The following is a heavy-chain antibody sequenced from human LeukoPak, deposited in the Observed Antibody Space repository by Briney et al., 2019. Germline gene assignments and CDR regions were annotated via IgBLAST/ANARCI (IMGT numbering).Heavy chain of an antibody. J-gene: IGHJ4*02. CDR2: INGNGAST. CDR3: AKDSSGYYLDY. D-gene: IGHD3-22*01. Sequence: SGGSLRLSCAASGFTFNSHAMSRVRQAPGKGLEWVSGINGNGASTYYSDSVKGRFTISRDNSKNTLYLQMNSLRAEDTAVYYCAKDSSGYYLDYWGQGTLVTVSS. CDR1: GFTFNSHA. V-gene: IGHV3-23*01.